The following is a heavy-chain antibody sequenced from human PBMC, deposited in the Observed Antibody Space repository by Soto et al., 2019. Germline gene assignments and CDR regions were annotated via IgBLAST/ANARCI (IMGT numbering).Heavy chain of an antibody. CDR2: IYYSGST. D-gene: IGHD4-17*01. J-gene: IGHJ4*02. Sequence: TLSLTCTVSGGSISSGGYYWSWIRQHPGKGLEWIGYIYYSGSTYYNPSLKSRVTISVDTSKNQFSLKLSSVTAADTAVYYCARDPGWPATVTTVWGQGTLVTVSS. V-gene: IGHV4-31*03. CDR3: ARDPGWPATVTTV. CDR1: GGSISSGGYY.